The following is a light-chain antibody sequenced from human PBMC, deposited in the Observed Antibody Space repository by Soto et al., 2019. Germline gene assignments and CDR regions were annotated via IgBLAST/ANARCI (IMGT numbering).Light chain of an antibody. CDR2: GNN. CDR3: QSYDSSLRGGV. CDR1: SSNIGAPYD. J-gene: IGLJ2*01. Sequence: QSVLTQPPSVSGAPGQRVTISCTGSSSNIGAPYDVHWYQQLPGTAPKLLIYGNNNRPSGVPDRFSGSKSGTSASLAITGLQAEDEADYYCQSYDSSLRGGVFGGGTQLTVL. V-gene: IGLV1-40*01.